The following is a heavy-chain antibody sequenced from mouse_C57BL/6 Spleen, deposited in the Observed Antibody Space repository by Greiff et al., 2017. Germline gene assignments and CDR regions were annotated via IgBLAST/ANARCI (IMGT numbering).Heavy chain of an antibody. J-gene: IGHJ1*03. Sequence: QVQLQQSGAELARPGASVKLSCKASGYTFTSYGITWVKQRPGQGLGWIGEIYPGSGNTYYNEKFKGKATLTADKSSSTAYMELRSLTSEDSAVYFCARGGSSHWYFDVWGTGTTVTVSA. CDR2: IYPGSGNT. CDR1: GYTFTSYG. D-gene: IGHD1-1*01. V-gene: IGHV1-81*01. CDR3: ARGGSSHWYFDV.